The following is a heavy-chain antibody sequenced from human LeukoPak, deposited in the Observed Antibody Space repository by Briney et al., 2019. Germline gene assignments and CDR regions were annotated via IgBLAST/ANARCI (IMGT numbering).Heavy chain of an antibody. V-gene: IGHV4-34*01. D-gene: IGHD4-17*01. CDR1: GFTFSSYA. Sequence: PGGSLRLSCAASGFTFSSYAMSWIRQPPGKGLEWIGEINHSGSTNYNPSLKSRVTISVDTSKNQFSLKLSSVTAADTAVYYCARARATVTTLWGFYYFDYWGQGTLVTVSS. J-gene: IGHJ4*02. CDR2: INHSGST. CDR3: ARARATVTTLWGFYYFDY.